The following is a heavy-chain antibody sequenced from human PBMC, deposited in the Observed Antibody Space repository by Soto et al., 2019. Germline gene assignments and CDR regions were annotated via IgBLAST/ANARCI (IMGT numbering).Heavy chain of an antibody. CDR2: IYYSGST. D-gene: IGHD3-22*01. CDR3: ARMGYYYDSSGYLDY. Sequence: SETLSLTCTVSGGSISSYYWSWIRQPPGKGLEWIGYIYYSGSTNYNPSLKSRVTISVDTSKNQFSLKLSSVTAADTAVYYCARMGYYYDSSGYLDYWGQGTLVTVSS. CDR1: GGSISSYY. V-gene: IGHV4-59*08. J-gene: IGHJ4*02.